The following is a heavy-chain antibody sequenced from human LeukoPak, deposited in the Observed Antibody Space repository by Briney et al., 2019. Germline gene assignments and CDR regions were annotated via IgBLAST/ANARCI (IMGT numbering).Heavy chain of an antibody. CDR1: GFTVSSNY. D-gene: IGHD3-10*01. J-gene: IGHJ4*02. CDR2: IYSGGST. Sequence: GGSLRLSCAASGFTVSSNYMSWVRQAPGKGLEWVSVIYSGGSTYYADSVKGRFTISRDNSKNTLYLQMNSLRAEDTAVYYCARDPGIASSVRGAYDYWGQGTLVTVSS. V-gene: IGHV3-66*01. CDR3: ARDPGIASSVRGAYDY.